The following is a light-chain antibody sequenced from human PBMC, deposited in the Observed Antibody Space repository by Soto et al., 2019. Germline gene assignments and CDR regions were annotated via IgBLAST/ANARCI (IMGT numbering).Light chain of an antibody. Sequence: IVLPQSPCTLSLSPGERSTLSCISSESVASSYLAWYQQKPGQAPRPLIYGASSRATGIPDRFSGRGSGTDFTLTISRLEPEDFAVYYCQQYGSSPWAFGPGTKVGIK. CDR2: GAS. J-gene: IGKJ1*01. V-gene: IGKV3-20*01. CDR1: ESVASSY. CDR3: QQYGSSPWA.